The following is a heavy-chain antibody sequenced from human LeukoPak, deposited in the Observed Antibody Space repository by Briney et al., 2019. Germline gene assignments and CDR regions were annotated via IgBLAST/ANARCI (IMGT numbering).Heavy chain of an antibody. CDR1: GGSISTFY. D-gene: IGHD6-19*01. Sequence: PSETLSLTCTVSGGSISTFYWSWIRQPPGKGLEWIGYIYDSGNTNYNPSLKSRVTISVDTSKNQFSLKLTSVTAADTAVYYCAKSGNGWANFDYWGQGTLVTVSS. J-gene: IGHJ4*02. CDR3: AKSGNGWANFDY. CDR2: IYDSGNT. V-gene: IGHV4-59*01.